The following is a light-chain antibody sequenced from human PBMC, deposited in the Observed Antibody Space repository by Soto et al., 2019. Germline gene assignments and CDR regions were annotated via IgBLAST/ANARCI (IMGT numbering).Light chain of an antibody. CDR2: KAS. CDR3: QQYSTYSRT. J-gene: IGKJ1*01. V-gene: IGKV1-5*03. CDR1: QSISSR. Sequence: DNQMTQSPSTLSASLGDRVTITCRASQSISSRLAWYQQKPGKAPNLLIYKASSLESGVPSRFSGSGSGTDFTLTISSLQPDDFATYYCQQYSTYSRTFGQGTEVDIK.